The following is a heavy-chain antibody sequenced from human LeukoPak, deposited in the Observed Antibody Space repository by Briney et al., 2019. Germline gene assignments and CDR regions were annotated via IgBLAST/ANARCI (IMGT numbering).Heavy chain of an antibody. CDR3: ARNPGAVAGTAPFHY. D-gene: IGHD6-19*01. Sequence: SETLSLTCAVYGGSFSGYYWSWIRQPPGKGLEWIGEINHSGSTNYNPSLKSRVTVSLDTSKNQVSLRLSSVTAADTAVYYCARNPGAVAGTAPFHYWGQGTLVTVSS. J-gene: IGHJ4*02. V-gene: IGHV4-34*01. CDR2: INHSGST. CDR1: GGSFSGYY.